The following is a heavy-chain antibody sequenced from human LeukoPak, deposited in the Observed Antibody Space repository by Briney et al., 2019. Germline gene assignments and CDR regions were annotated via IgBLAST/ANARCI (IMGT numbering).Heavy chain of an antibody. Sequence: GGSLRLSCAASGFTFSSYAMSWVRQAPGKGLEWVSAISGSGGSTYYADSVKGRFTISRDNSKNALYLQMNSLGAEDTAIYYCAKKNTGYSPFDYWGQGTLVTVSS. V-gene: IGHV3-23*01. J-gene: IGHJ4*02. CDR1: GFTFSSYA. CDR3: AKKNTGYSPFDY. D-gene: IGHD2-15*01. CDR2: ISGSGGST.